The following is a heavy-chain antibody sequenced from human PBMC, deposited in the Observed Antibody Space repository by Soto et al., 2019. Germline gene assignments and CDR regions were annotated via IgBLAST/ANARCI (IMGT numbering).Heavy chain of an antibody. J-gene: IGHJ6*02. V-gene: IGHV3-30*18. CDR1: GFTFGSYG. Sequence: GGSLRLSSAASGFTFGSYGMHWVRQAPGKGLEWVAVISYDGSNKYYADSVKGRFTISRDNSKNTLYLQMNSLRAEDTAVYYCAKGSRVGYYGMDVWGQGTTVTDSS. CDR3: AKGSRVGYYGMDV. CDR2: ISYDGSNK. D-gene: IGHD3-10*01.